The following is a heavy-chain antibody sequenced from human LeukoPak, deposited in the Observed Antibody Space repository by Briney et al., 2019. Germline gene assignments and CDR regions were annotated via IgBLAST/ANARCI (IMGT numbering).Heavy chain of an antibody. D-gene: IGHD2-2*01. V-gene: IGHV4-34*01. Sequence: PSETLSLTCAVYGGSFSGYCWSWIRQPPGKGLEWIGEINHSGSTNYNPSLKSRVTISVDTSKNQFSLKLSSVTAADTAVYYCASAADCSSTSCPPDYWGQGTLVTVSS. J-gene: IGHJ4*02. CDR3: ASAADCSSTSCPPDY. CDR1: GGSFSGYC. CDR2: INHSGST.